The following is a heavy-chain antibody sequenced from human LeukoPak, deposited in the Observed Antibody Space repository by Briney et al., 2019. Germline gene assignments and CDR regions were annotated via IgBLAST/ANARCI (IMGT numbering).Heavy chain of an antibody. CDR1: GFTFSDYW. D-gene: IGHD3-3*01. CDR2: VKQDGSGK. V-gene: IGHV3-7*01. Sequence: PGGSLRLSCAVSGFTFSDYWMTWVRQGPGKGLEWVANVKQDGSGKYYVDSVKGRFSISRGNAKNSLYLQMNSLRAEDTAVYYCASGLAEWPPTNWFDPWGQGTLVTVSS. J-gene: IGHJ5*02. CDR3: ASGLAEWPPTNWFDP.